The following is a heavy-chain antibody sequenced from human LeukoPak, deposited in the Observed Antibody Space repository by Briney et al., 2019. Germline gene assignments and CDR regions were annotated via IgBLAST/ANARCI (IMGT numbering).Heavy chain of an antibody. CDR3: ARGRAPGSYYPTWVRPYYYYYGMDV. CDR1: GFTVSSDY. J-gene: IGHJ6*02. Sequence: GGSLRLSCAASGFTVSSDYMSWVRQAPGKGLEWVSVIYSGGSTYYADSVKGRFTISRDNSKNTLYLQMNSLRAEDTAVYYCARGRAPGSYYPTWVRPYYYYYGMDVWGQGTTVTVSS. D-gene: IGHD1-26*01. V-gene: IGHV3-53*05. CDR2: IYSGGST.